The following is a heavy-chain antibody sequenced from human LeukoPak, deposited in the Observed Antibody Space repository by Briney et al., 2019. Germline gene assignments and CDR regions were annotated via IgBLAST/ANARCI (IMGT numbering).Heavy chain of an antibody. J-gene: IGHJ6*02. CDR2: ISWNSGSI. Sequence: GGSLRLSCAASGFTFSSYAMHWVRHAPGKGLEWVSGISWNSGSIGYADSVKGRFTISRDNAKNSLYLQMNSLRAEDTALYYCAKDMGYCSSTSCYYYYGMDVWGQGTTVTVSS. V-gene: IGHV3-9*01. D-gene: IGHD2-2*01. CDR3: AKDMGYCSSTSCYYYYGMDV. CDR1: GFTFSSYA.